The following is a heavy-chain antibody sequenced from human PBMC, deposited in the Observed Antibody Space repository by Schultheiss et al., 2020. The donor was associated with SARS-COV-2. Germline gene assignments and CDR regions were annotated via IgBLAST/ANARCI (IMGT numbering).Heavy chain of an antibody. CDR1: GYSFTTFW. V-gene: IGHV5-10-1*04. J-gene: IGHJ4*02. D-gene: IGHD6-19*01. CDR2: IDPSDSYT. CDR3: ARLDSSGWRY. Sequence: GESLKISCKGSGYSFTTFWIGWVRQMPGKGLEWMGRIDPSDSYTNYSPSFQGQVTISASISTAYLHLSSLRASDIGMYYCARLDSSGWRYWGQGTLVTVSS.